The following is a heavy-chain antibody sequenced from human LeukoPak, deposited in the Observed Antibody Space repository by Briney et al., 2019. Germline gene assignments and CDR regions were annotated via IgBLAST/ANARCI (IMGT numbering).Heavy chain of an antibody. CDR3: ARGTIAARLYWYFDL. CDR1: GFTFSTYS. J-gene: IGHJ2*01. V-gene: IGHV3-48*01. D-gene: IGHD6-6*01. Sequence: GGSLRLSCAASGFTFSTYSMNWVRQAPGKGLEWVSYISSSSSTTYYADSVKVRFTISRDNAKNSLYLQMNSLRVEDTAVYYCARGTIAARLYWYFDLWGRGTLVTVSS. CDR2: ISSSSSTT.